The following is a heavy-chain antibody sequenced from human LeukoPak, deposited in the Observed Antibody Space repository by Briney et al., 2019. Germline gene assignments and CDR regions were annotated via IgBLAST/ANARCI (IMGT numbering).Heavy chain of an antibody. V-gene: IGHV4-39*07. D-gene: IGHD3-22*01. CDR2: IYYSGST. Sequence: SETLSLTCTVSGGSISSSSYYWGWIRQPPGKGLEWIGSIYYSGSTYSNPSLKSRVTISVDTSKNQFSLKLSSVTAADTAGYYCARDRGSSGSFDAFDIWGQGTRVTVSS. CDR1: GGSISSSSYY. J-gene: IGHJ3*02. CDR3: ARDRGSSGSFDAFDI.